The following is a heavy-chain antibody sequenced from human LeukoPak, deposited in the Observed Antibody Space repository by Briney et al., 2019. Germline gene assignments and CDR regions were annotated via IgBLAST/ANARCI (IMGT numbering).Heavy chain of an antibody. CDR3: ATSQKGGVYDSSGYYPPNY. CDR1: GYNLTELS. Sequence: ASVKVSCKVSGYNLTELSMHWVRQAPGKGLEWMGGFDPEDGETIYAQKFQGRVTMTEDTSQDTAYMELSSLRSEDTAVYYCATSQKGGVYDSSGYYPPNYWGQGTLVTVSS. D-gene: IGHD3-22*01. CDR2: FDPEDGET. J-gene: IGHJ4*02. V-gene: IGHV1-24*01.